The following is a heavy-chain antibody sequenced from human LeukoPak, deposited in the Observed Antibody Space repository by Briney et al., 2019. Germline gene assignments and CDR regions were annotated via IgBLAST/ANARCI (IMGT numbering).Heavy chain of an antibody. J-gene: IGHJ3*02. V-gene: IGHV3-30*01. Sequence: GRSLRLSCAASGLTFSSYVMHWVRQAPGKGLEWVAVISYDGSNKYYADSVKGRFTISGDKSKNTLYLQMNSLRPEDTAFYYCARGPGPIAGAKNPFDIWGQGTMVTVSS. CDR2: ISYDGSNK. CDR3: ARGPGPIAGAKNPFDI. CDR1: GLTFSSYV. D-gene: IGHD1-26*01.